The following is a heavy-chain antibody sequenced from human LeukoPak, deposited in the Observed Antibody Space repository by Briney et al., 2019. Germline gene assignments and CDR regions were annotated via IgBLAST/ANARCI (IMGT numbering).Heavy chain of an antibody. J-gene: IGHJ3*02. CDR3: ARAMGEYSYGLVDEDAFDI. CDR1: GYTFTSYA. Sequence: ASVKVSCKASGYTFTSYAMHWVRQAPGQRLEWMGWINAGNGNTKYSQEFQGRVTITRDTSASTAYMELSSLRSEDMAVYYCARAMGEYSYGLVDEDAFDIWGQGTMVTVSS. V-gene: IGHV1-3*03. D-gene: IGHD5-18*01. CDR2: INAGNGNT.